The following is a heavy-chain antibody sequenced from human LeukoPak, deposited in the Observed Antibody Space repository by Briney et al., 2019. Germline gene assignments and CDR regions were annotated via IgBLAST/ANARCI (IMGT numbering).Heavy chain of an antibody. D-gene: IGHD2-2*01. V-gene: IGHV3-7*01. CDR2: VKQDGSEK. CDR3: ARVYLY. Sequence: GESLKISCQGSGSIFSSYWMSWVRQAPGKGLEWVANVKQDGSEKYYVDSVKGRFTISRDNAKNSLYLQMNSLRAEDTAVYYCARVYLYWGQGTLVTVSS. CDR1: GSIFSSYW. J-gene: IGHJ4*02.